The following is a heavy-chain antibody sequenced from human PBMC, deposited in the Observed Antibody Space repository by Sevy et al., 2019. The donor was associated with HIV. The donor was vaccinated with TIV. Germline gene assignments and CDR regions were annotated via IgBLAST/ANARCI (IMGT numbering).Heavy chain of an antibody. D-gene: IGHD6-13*01. CDR1: GFTFSSYA. Sequence: GGSLRLSCAASGFTFSSYAMSWVRQAPGKGLEWVSAISGRGGSTSYEDSVKGRFTISRDNSKNTLYLQMNSLRAEDTAVYYCAKGAGGYSSSWYTHSWFDPWGQGTLVTVSS. CDR2: ISGRGGST. V-gene: IGHV3-23*01. J-gene: IGHJ5*02. CDR3: AKGAGGYSSSWYTHSWFDP.